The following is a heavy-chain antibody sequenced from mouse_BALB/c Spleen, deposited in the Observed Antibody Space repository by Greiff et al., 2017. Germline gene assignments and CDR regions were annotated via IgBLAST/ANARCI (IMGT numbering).Heavy chain of an antibody. Sequence: EVQLVESGAGLVKPGGSLKLSCAVSGFSFSSYAMSWVRQTPEKGLEWVAIISSGGSYTYYPASVKGRFTIFRNHAKNTLYLQMSSLRTADTAMNYRAKQEYDNYPDYFDYWGQGTTLTVSS. CDR3: AKQEYDNYPDYFDY. D-gene: IGHD2-10*02. J-gene: IGHJ2*01. V-gene: IGHV5-9-3*01. CDR1: GFSFSSYA. CDR2: ISSGGSYT.